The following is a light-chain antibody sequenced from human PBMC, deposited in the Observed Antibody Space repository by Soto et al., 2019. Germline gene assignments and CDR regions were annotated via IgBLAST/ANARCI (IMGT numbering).Light chain of an antibody. CDR3: QQYNSYSRT. CDR1: HTISYW. J-gene: IGKJ1*01. V-gene: IGKV1-5*01. Sequence: DIQLTQSPSTLSASVGDRVTITCRTSHTISYWLAWHQQKPGKAPQVLIYGATRLKSGVPSRFSGSGSGTEFTLTISNLQPDDFATYYCQQYNSYSRTFGQGTKVDIK. CDR2: GAT.